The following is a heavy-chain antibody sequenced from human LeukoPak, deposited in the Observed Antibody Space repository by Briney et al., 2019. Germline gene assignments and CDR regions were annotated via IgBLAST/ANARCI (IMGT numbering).Heavy chain of an antibody. D-gene: IGHD3-10*01. CDR1: GYTFTSYA. CDR2: IIPIFDTA. Sequence: ASVKVSFKASGYTFTSYAISWVRQAPGQGLEWTGGIIPIFDTANYAQNFQGRVTITADESTSTAYMELSSLRSEDTAVYYCARSTYGSGSYSEYYFDYWGQGTLVTVPS. V-gene: IGHV1-69*13. J-gene: IGHJ4*02. CDR3: ARSTYGSGSYSEYYFDY.